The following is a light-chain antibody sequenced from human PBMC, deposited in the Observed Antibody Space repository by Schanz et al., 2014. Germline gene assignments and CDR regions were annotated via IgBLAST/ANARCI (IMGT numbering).Light chain of an antibody. CDR3: QQYNNWPPYT. Sequence: EIVLTQSPGTLSLSPGERATLSCRASQSVSSHLVWYQQKFGQAPRLLIYGASTRASDFPDRFSGSGSGTEFTLTISSLQSEDFAVYYCQQYNNWPPYTFGQGTKLEIK. V-gene: IGKV3D-15*01. CDR1: QSVSSH. J-gene: IGKJ2*01. CDR2: GAS.